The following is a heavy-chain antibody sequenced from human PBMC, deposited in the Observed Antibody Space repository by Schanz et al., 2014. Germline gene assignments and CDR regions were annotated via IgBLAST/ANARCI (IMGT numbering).Heavy chain of an antibody. Sequence: EVQLLDSGGGLVQPGGSLRLSCAASGFTFSTYAMSWVRQAPGKGLEWVSAISGSGGSTYYADSVKGRFTISRNNSKNTLYLQMNSLRAEDTAVYYCAKDPSHGDYDYYFDYWGQGTLVTVAS. CDR2: ISGSGGST. CDR3: AKDPSHGDYDYYFDY. J-gene: IGHJ4*02. D-gene: IGHD3-22*01. V-gene: IGHV3-23*01. CDR1: GFTFSTYA.